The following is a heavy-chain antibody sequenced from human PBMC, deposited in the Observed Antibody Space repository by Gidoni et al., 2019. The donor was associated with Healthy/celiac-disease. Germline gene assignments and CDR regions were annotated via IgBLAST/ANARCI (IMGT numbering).Heavy chain of an antibody. CDR1: GGSISSYY. Sequence: QVQLQESGPGLVKPSETLSLTCTVSGGSISSYYWSWIQQPPGKGLEWIGYIYYSGSTNYNPSLKSRVTISVDTSKNQFSLKLSSVTAADTAVYYCARLPSYYFDYWGQGTLVTVSS. J-gene: IGHJ4*02. CDR2: IYYSGST. CDR3: ARLPSYYFDY. V-gene: IGHV4-59*08.